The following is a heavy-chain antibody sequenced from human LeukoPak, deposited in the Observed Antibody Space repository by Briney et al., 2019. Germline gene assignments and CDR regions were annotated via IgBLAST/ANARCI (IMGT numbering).Heavy chain of an antibody. Sequence: ETLSLTCSVSGGSLSGYYWSWIRQTPEKGLEWIAYIYNDGRTNYNPSLKSRATISVDTSHNQFSLKLKSVTAADTAVYFWTRTLQSGHSDYWGQGTRVTVSS. CDR3: TRTLQSGHSDY. V-gene: IGHV4-59*08. CDR1: GGSLSGYY. D-gene: IGHD4-4*01. J-gene: IGHJ4*02. CDR2: IYNDGRT.